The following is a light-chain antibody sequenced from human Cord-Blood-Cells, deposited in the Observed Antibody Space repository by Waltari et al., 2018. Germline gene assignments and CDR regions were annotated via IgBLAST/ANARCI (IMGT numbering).Light chain of an antibody. CDR2: DVS. J-gene: IGLJ3*02. V-gene: IGLV2-14*01. Sequence: QSALTQPASVSGSPGQSITISCTGTSSTVGGYNYFPWYQQHPGKAPKLMIYDVSNRPSGVSNRFSGSKSGNTASLTISGLQADDEADYYCSSYTSSSTWVFGGGTKLTVL. CDR3: SSYTSSSTWV. CDR1: SSTVGGYNY.